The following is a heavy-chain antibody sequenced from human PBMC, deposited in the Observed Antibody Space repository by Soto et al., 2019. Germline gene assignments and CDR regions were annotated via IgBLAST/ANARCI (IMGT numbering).Heavy chain of an antibody. J-gene: IGHJ6*02. CDR2: IGSAGGT. CDR1: GLPFNSYY. Sequence: GGSMRLSCAASGLPFNSYYMHWVRQATGKGLEWVSAIGSAGGTYYAGSVKGRFTISRDNSKNTLYLQMNSLRAEDTAVYYCAKPYCSSTSCLTRDYYYYGMDVWGQGTTVTVSS. CDR3: AKPYCSSTSCLTRDYYYYGMDV. D-gene: IGHD2-2*01. V-gene: IGHV3-13*01.